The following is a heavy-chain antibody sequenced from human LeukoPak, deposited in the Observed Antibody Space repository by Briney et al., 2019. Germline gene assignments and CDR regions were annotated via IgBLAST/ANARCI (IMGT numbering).Heavy chain of an antibody. V-gene: IGHV4-38-2*02. CDR3: ARVTSSSWFEGYFDY. Sequence: SETLSLTCTVSGYSISSGYYWGWIRQPPGKGLEWIGNIYHGGSTYYNPSLKSRVTMSGDTSKNQFSLNLGSVTAADTAVYYCARVTSSSWFEGYFDYWGQGTLVTVSS. CDR1: GYSISSGYY. CDR2: IYHGGST. J-gene: IGHJ4*02. D-gene: IGHD6-13*01.